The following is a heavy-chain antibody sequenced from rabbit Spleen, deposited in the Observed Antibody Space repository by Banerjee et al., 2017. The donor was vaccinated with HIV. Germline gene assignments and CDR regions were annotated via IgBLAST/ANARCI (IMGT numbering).Heavy chain of an antibody. CDR3: ARDLADVIGWNLDL. J-gene: IGHJ4*01. CDR2: IAGGSSGFT. V-gene: IGHV1S40*01. D-gene: IGHD1-1*01. Sequence: QSLEESGGGLVQPEGSLTLTCTASGFSFSSNTMCWVRQAPGKGLEWISCIAGGSSGFTYSATWAKGRFTISKTSSTTVTLQMTSLTAADRAAYFCARDLADVIGWNLDLWGPGTLVTVS. CDR1: GFSFSSNT.